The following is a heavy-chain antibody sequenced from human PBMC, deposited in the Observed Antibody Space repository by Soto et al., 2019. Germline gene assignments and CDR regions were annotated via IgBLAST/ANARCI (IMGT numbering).Heavy chain of an antibody. Sequence: PRRSLRPSCAASGFTFSDNRISWFPQGPGKGLEWVANIRRDGTVQYYVDSVKGRFTVSRDNAKNSLFLQMNSLRAEDTAGYYCARTIGYGGGGYGMDVWGQGTTVTVSS. CDR1: GFTFSDNR. CDR2: IRRDGTVQ. D-gene: IGHD3-16*01. V-gene: IGHV3-7*01. CDR3: ARTIGYGGGGYGMDV. J-gene: IGHJ6*02.